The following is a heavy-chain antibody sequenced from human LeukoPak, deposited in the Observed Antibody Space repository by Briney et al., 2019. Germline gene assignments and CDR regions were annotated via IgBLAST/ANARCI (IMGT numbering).Heavy chain of an antibody. CDR3: ARAGRITMVRGWEPPFDP. J-gene: IGHJ5*02. V-gene: IGHV5-51*01. CDR1: GSIFTSYW. CDR2: IYPGDSDT. D-gene: IGHD3-10*01. Sequence: HGASLEISCKGSGSIFTSYWIGWVRQMPGKGLEWMGIIYPGDSDTRYSPSFRGQVTISADKSISTAYLQWSSLKASDTAMYYCARAGRITMVRGWEPPFDPWGQGTLVTVSS.